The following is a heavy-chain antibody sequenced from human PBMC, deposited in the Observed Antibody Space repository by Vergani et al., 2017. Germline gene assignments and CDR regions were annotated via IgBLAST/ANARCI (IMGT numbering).Heavy chain of an antibody. D-gene: IGHD3-3*01. CDR3: ARRITIFGVVIIRNWFDP. CDR1: GGSFSGYY. V-gene: IGHV4-34*01. J-gene: IGHJ5*02. Sequence: QVQLQESGAGLLKPSETLSLTCAVYGGSFSGYYWSWIRQPPGKGLEWIGEINHSGSTNYNPSLKSRVTISVDTSKNQFSLKLSSVTAADTAVYYCARRITIFGVVIIRNWFDPWGQGTLVTVSS. CDR2: INHSGST.